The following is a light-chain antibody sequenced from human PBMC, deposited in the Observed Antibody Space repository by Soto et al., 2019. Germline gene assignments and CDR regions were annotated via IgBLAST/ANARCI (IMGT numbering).Light chain of an antibody. CDR1: QSVGSK. J-gene: IGKJ4*01. CDR3: QQHSNWPPFS. CDR2: GAS. Sequence: ETVMTQSPATLSVSTGERATLSCRASQSVGSKVAWYQQKPGQAPSLLIYGASTRASGIPLRFSGSAYGIEFTLTISSLQSEVFAVFSCQQHSNWPPFSFGGGT. V-gene: IGKV3-15*01.